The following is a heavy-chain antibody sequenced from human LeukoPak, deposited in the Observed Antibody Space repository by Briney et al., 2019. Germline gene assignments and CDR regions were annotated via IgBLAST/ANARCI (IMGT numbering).Heavy chain of an antibody. Sequence: GGSLRLSCAASGFTFSNYAMSWVRQAPGKGLEWVSAIRGGGDSTFYTDSVKGRFTISRDNSKNTLYLQMKSLRAEDTAAYYCAKDSVVAAGLATYFDSWGQGTLVTVSS. CDR3: AKDSVVAAGLATYFDS. CDR1: GFTFSNYA. D-gene: IGHD6-25*01. CDR2: IRGGGDST. J-gene: IGHJ4*02. V-gene: IGHV3-23*01.